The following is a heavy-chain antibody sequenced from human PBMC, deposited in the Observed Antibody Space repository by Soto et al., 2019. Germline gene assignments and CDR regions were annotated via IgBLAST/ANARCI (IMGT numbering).Heavy chain of an antibody. CDR3: ARDNNDFWSLYPLAFDY. Sequence: SETLSLTCSVSGGSLSKYYWSWIRQPAGKGLEWIGRISTSGHVVSKVSLRSRLTMSVDMSNNHFSLKLTSVTAADTAVYYCARDNNDFWSLYPLAFDYWGQGALVTISS. J-gene: IGHJ4*02. CDR1: GGSLSKYY. CDR2: ISTSGHV. D-gene: IGHD3-3*01. V-gene: IGHV4-4*07.